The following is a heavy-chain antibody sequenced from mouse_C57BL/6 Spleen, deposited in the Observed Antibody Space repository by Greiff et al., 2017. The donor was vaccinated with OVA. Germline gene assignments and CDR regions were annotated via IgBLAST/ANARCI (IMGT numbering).Heavy chain of an antibody. D-gene: IGHD2-12*01. J-gene: IGHJ3*01. Sequence: QVQLQQPGAELVKPGASVKLSCKASGYTFTSYWMHWVKQRPIKGLEWIGNIDPTNSDTNYNQKFKDKATLTVDKSSSTAYMQLSSLTSEDSAVSYCSKGDSYDDWFAYWGQGTLVTVSA. CDR2: IDPTNSDT. CDR1: GYTFTSYW. CDR3: SKGDSYDDWFAY. V-gene: IGHV1-52*01.